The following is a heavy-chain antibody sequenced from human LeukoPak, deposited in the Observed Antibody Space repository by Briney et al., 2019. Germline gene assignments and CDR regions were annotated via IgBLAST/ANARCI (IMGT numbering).Heavy chain of an antibody. V-gene: IGHV3-7*01. CDR3: VRGNAMGV. Sequence: GGSLRLSCAASGFAFNSYIMTWVRQAPGKGLEWVANINQDGSERYYVDSVKGRFTISRDNAKNSLSLQMNSLRAEDTALYYCVRGNAMGVWGQGTTVTASS. CDR1: GFAFNSYI. J-gene: IGHJ6*02. CDR2: INQDGSER.